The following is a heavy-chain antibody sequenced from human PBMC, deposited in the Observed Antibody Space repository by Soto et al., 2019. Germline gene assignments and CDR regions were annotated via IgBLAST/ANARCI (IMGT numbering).Heavy chain of an antibody. D-gene: IGHD6-19*01. V-gene: IGHV1-24*01. CDR2: FDPEDGET. Sequence: ASVKVSCKVSGYTLTELSMHWARQAPGKGLEWMGGFDPEDGETIYAQKFQGRVTMTEDTSTDTAYMELSSLRSEDTAVYYCATVYRYSSGWPVFDYWGQGTLVTVSS. J-gene: IGHJ4*02. CDR3: ATVYRYSSGWPVFDY. CDR1: GYTLTELS.